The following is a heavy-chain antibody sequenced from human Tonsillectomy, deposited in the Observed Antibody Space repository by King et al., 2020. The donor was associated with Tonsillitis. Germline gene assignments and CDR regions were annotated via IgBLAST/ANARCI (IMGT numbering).Heavy chain of an antibody. CDR1: GFTVSSNY. Sequence: VQLVESGGGLIQPGGSLRLSCAASGFTVSSNYMSWVRQAPGKGLEGVSVIYSGVGTYYADSVKGRFTISRDNSKNTLYLQMNSLRAEDTAVYYCARGASGSYYFGYWGQGTLVTVSS. J-gene: IGHJ4*02. CDR3: ARGASGSYYFGY. CDR2: IYSGVGT. V-gene: IGHV3-53*01. D-gene: IGHD1-26*01.